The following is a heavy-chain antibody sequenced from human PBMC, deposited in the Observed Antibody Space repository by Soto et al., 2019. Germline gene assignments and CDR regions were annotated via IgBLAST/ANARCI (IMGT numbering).Heavy chain of an antibody. CDR1: VGTFSSYA. D-gene: IGHD3-16*01. J-gene: IGHJ6*02. Sequence: QVQLVQSGTEVKKPGSSVKVSCKASVGTFSSYAISWVRQAPGQGLEWMGGIIPIFGTANYAVKFQGRVTITADESTHTAYMELSSPTSEDTAIYYCAGERLGDPRYYGMDVWGQGTTVTVSS. CDR2: IIPIFGTA. V-gene: IGHV1-69*01. CDR3: AGERLGDPRYYGMDV.